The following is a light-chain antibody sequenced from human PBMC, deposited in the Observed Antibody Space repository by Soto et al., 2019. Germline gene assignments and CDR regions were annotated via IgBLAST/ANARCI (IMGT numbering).Light chain of an antibody. CDR3: QTWGTGIQGV. Sequence: QSVLTQSPSASASLGASVKLTCTLSRGHSSYAIAWHQQQPEKGPRYLMKLNSDGSHTKGDGIPDRFSGSSSGAERYLTISSLQSEDEADYYCQTWGTGIQGVFGGGTQLTVL. CDR1: RGHSSYA. J-gene: IGLJ3*02. V-gene: IGLV4-69*01. CDR2: LNSDGSH.